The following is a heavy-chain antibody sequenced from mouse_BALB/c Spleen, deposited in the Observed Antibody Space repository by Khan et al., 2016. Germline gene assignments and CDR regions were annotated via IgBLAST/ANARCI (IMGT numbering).Heavy chain of an antibody. CDR2: IRSKSNNYAT. D-gene: IGHD1-1*01. CDR1: GFTFNTYA. J-gene: IGHJ1*01. CDR3: VRHYYGSNWYFDV. V-gene: IGHV10-1*02. Sequence: VQLVESGGGLVQPKGSLKLSCAASGFTFNTYAMNWVRQAPGKGLEWVARIRSKSNNYATYYADSVKDRITISRDDSQSMLYLQMNNLKTEDTAMYYCVRHYYGSNWYFDVWGAGTTVTVSS.